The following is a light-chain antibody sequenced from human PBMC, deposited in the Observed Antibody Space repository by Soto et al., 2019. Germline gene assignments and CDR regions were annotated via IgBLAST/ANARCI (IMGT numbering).Light chain of an antibody. J-gene: IGKJ5*01. CDR2: DVS. Sequence: AIQLTQSPTSLSASVGDRVTITCRASQGIRGALAWYQQRPGKPPKMLIYDVSKLERGVPPRFSGSDSGAHFTLTISSLQAEDFATYYCQQFNSYPITFGQGTRLEIK. V-gene: IGKV1-13*02. CDR1: QGIRGA. CDR3: QQFNSYPIT.